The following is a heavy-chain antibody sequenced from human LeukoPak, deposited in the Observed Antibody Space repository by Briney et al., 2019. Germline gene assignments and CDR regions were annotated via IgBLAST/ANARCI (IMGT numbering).Heavy chain of an antibody. D-gene: IGHD2-2*01. J-gene: IGHJ4*02. Sequence: GGSLRLSCAASGFTFRDYAMNWVRQAPGKGLEWVSYIGIADTTTYYADSVKGRFTISRNNAENSLYLQMNDLRADDTAVYFCAKTTSWYYFDYWGQGTLVTVSS. V-gene: IGHV3-48*03. CDR3: AKTTSWYYFDY. CDR1: GFTFRDYA. CDR2: IGIADTTT.